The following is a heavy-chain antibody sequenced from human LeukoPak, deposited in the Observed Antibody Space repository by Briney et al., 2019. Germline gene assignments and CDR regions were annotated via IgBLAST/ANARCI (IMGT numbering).Heavy chain of an antibody. CDR3: AREDFEAFDI. CDR1: GFTFSPYS. V-gene: IGHV3-21*01. Sequence: KPGGSLRLSCAASGFTFSPYSMNWVRQAPGKGLEWVSSIGGSGTSIYYADSVRGRFTISRDSAKNSLYLQMNSLRAEDTAMYYCAREDFEAFDIWGQGTMVTVSS. CDR2: IGGSGTSI. J-gene: IGHJ3*02. D-gene: IGHD3-3*01.